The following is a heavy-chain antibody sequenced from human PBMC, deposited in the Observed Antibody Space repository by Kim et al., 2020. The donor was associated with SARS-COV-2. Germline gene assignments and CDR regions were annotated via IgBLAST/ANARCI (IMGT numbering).Heavy chain of an antibody. CDR1: GFTFSSYA. J-gene: IGHJ4*02. Sequence: GGSLRLSCAASGFTFSSYAMSWVRQAPGKGLEWVSAISGSGGSTYYADSVKGRFTISRDNSKNTLYLQMNSLRAEDTAVYYCAKGGTVITIFGVVILEDYFDYWGQGTLVTVSS. D-gene: IGHD3-3*01. CDR2: ISGSGGST. V-gene: IGHV3-23*01. CDR3: AKGGTVITIFGVVILEDYFDY.